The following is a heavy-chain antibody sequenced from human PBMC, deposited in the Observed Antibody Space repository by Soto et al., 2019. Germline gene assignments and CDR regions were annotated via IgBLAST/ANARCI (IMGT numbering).Heavy chain of an antibody. CDR3: ARDFGATADY. V-gene: IGHV1-46*01. CDR2: INPNGGNT. J-gene: IGHJ4*02. D-gene: IGHD3-3*01. Sequence: QVQLVQSGAEVRKPGASVKVSCKASGYTFTRYFMHWVRQAPGQGLDWMGIINPNGGNTSYAQKFQGRVTMTRDTSTSTFYMKLRSLKSEDTAVYYCARDFGATADYWGQGTLVSVSS. CDR1: GYTFTRYF.